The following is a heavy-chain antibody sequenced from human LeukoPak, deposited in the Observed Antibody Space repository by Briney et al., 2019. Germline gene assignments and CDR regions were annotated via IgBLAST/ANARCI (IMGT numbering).Heavy chain of an antibody. V-gene: IGHV3-64D*09. J-gene: IGHJ4*02. CDR3: VKDGVGSGSFDH. CDR2: IRNDGGST. Sequence: GGSLTLTCSASGFPFIRYGMQWVRQPPGKGLEYVASIRNDGGSTHYADSVKGRFSISRDNSKNTMYLQMSSLRAEDAAVYYCVKDGVGSGSFDHWGQGTLVTVSS. CDR1: GFPFIRYG. D-gene: IGHD6-19*01.